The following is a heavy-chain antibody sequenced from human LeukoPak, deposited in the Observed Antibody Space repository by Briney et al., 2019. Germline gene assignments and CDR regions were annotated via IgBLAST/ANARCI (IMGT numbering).Heavy chain of an antibody. CDR1: GYSFTSNY. V-gene: IGHV1-46*01. CDR2: IYPRDGST. Sequence: ASVKVSCKASGYSFTSNYIHWVRQAPGQGLEWMGMIYPRDGSTSYAQKFQGRVTVTRDTSTSTVHMELSDLRSEDTAVYYCARDQEALDYWGQGTLVTVSS. CDR3: ARDQEALDY. J-gene: IGHJ4*02.